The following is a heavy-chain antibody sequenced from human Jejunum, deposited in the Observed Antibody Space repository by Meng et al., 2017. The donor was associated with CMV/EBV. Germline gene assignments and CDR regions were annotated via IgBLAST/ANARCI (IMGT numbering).Heavy chain of an antibody. CDR2: IYSGATNT. J-gene: IGHJ4*02. Sequence: FTFSSYAMSWVRQAPVKGLEWVSVIYSGATNTYYADSVEGRFTISRDDSKNTLYLQVHSLRAEDTAVYYCAKHQGSGIYYNYFDYWGQGTRVTVSS. CDR1: FTFSSYA. D-gene: IGHD1-26*01. CDR3: AKHQGSGIYYNYFDY. V-gene: IGHV3-23*03.